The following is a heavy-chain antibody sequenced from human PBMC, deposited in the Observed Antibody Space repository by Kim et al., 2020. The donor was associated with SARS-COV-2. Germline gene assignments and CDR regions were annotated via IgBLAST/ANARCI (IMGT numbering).Heavy chain of an antibody. CDR2: IYYSGST. Sequence: SETLSLTCTVSGGSISSGGYYWSWIRQHPGKGLEWIGYIYYSGSTYYNPSLKSRVTISVDTSKNQFSLKLSSVTAADTAVYYCARAPTQWTYFDYWGQGTLGTVSS. J-gene: IGHJ4*02. CDR1: GGSISSGGYY. D-gene: IGHD2-8*01. V-gene: IGHV4-31*03. CDR3: ARAPTQWTYFDY.